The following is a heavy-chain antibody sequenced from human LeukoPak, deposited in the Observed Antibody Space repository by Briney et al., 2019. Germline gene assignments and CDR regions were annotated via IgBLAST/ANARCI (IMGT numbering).Heavy chain of an antibody. D-gene: IGHD4-11*01. J-gene: IGHJ4*02. CDR3: ARDHYNNYGSVVVLDY. Sequence: PSETLSLTCTVSGGSISSYYWSWIRQPAGKGLEWIGRIYTSGSTNYSPSLKSRVTMSVDTSKNQFSLKFSSVTAADTAVYYCARDHYNNYGSVVVLDYWGQGTLVTVSS. CDR1: GGSISSYY. V-gene: IGHV4-4*07. CDR2: IYTSGST.